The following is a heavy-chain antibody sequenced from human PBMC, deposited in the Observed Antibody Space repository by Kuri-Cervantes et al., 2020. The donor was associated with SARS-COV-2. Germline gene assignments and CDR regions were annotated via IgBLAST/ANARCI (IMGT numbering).Heavy chain of an antibody. CDR1: GFTFSSYA. V-gene: IGHV3-23*01. CDR3: AKDRVYCSGGSCLLYY. Sequence: GESLKISCAASGFTFSSYAMSWVRQAPGKGLEWVSAISGSGGSTYYADSVKGRFTISRDNSKNTLYLQMNSLRAEDTAVYYCAKDRVYCSGGSCLLYYWGQGTLVTVSS. J-gene: IGHJ4*02. D-gene: IGHD2-15*01. CDR2: ISGSGGST.